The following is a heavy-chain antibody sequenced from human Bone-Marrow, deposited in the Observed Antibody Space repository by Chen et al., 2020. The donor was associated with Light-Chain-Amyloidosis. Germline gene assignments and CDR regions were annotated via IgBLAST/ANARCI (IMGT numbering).Heavy chain of an antibody. CDR2: INHSGSA. CDR3: ARYEPHFSDSIISGYTA. V-gene: IGHV4-34*01. CDR1: NGAFGDDY. Sequence: QVELQQWGAGLLKPSETLSLTCGIHNGAFGDDYWTWIRQPQGKGLQWIAEINHSGSANYNSSLKSRTTISVDKSKKQFSLRMISVTAADTAVYYCARYEPHFSDSIISGYTAWGQGTSVTVSS. J-gene: IGHJ5*02. D-gene: IGHD5-12*01.